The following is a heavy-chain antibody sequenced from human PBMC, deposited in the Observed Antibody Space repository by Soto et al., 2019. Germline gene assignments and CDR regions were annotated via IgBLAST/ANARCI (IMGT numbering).Heavy chain of an antibody. CDR3: ARHTYYYDSSGYPSPIDY. Sequence: PGESLKISCKGSGYSFTSYWISWVRQMPGKGLEWMGRIDPSDSYTNYSPSFQGHVTIPADKSISTAYLQWSSLKASDTAMYYCARHTYYYDSSGYPSPIDYWGQGTLVTVSS. J-gene: IGHJ4*02. D-gene: IGHD3-22*01. V-gene: IGHV5-10-1*01. CDR2: IDPSDSYT. CDR1: GYSFTSYW.